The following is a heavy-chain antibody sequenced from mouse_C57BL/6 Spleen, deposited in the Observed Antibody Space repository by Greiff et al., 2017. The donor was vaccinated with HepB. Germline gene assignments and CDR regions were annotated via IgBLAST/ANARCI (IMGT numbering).Heavy chain of an antibody. V-gene: IGHV1-81*01. CDR3: ARSNYYGSSEPPWFAY. CDR1: GYTFTSYG. D-gene: IGHD1-1*01. CDR2: IYPRSGNT. J-gene: IGHJ3*01. Sequence: QVQLKQSGAELARPGASVKLSCKASGYTFTSYGISWVKQRTGQGLEWIGEIYPRSGNTYYNEKFKGKATLTADKSSSTAYMELRRLTSEDSAVYFCARSNYYGSSEPPWFAYWGQGTLVTVSA.